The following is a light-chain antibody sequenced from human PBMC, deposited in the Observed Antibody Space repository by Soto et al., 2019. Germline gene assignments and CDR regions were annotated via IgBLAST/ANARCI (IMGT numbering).Light chain of an antibody. Sequence: EIVTTQSPATLSVSPGERATLSCRASQSVSSDLAWYHQKPGQPPRLLIYGASTRATGIPARFSGSGSGTEFTLTINSLQSEDFAVYFCQQYSDWPITFGQGTRLEIK. CDR2: GAS. V-gene: IGKV3-15*01. CDR1: QSVSSD. CDR3: QQYSDWPIT. J-gene: IGKJ5*01.